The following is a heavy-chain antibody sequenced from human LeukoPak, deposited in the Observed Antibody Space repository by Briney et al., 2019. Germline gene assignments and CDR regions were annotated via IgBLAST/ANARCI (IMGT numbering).Heavy chain of an antibody. CDR2: ISYDGSNK. CDR3: ARDLRIFGVADDY. V-gene: IGHV3-30-3*01. D-gene: IGHD3-3*01. Sequence: GGSLRLSCAASGSTVSSNYMSWVRQAPGKGLEWVAVISYDGSNKYYADSVKGRFTISRDNSKNTLYLQMNSLRAEDTAVYYCARDLRIFGVADDYWGQGTLVTVSS. CDR1: GSTVSSNY. J-gene: IGHJ4*02.